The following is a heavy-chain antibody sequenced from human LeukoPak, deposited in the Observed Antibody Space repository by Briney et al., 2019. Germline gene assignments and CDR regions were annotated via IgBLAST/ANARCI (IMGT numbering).Heavy chain of an antibody. CDR2: ISGRNSYI. D-gene: IGHD4-17*01. V-gene: IGHV3-21*01. J-gene: IGHJ4*02. CDR1: GFTFSSYS. CDR3: ARGYGDYGTDY. Sequence: PGGSLRLSCAASGFTFSSYSMNWVRQAPGKGLEWVSSISGRNSYIYYADSVKGRFTISRDNAENSLYLQMNCLRAEDTAVYYCARGYGDYGTDYWGQGTLVTVSS.